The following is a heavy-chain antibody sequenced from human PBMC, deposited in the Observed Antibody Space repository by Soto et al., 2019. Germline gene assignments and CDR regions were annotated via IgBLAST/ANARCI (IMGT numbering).Heavy chain of an antibody. Sequence: EVQLVESGGGLVQPGGSLRLSCAASGFTVSSNYMSWVRQAPGKGLEWVSVIYSGGSTYYADSVKGRFTISRDNSKNTLDLQMNRLRAEDTAVYYCAREGGYSSGLPLTYWGQGTLVTVSS. V-gene: IGHV3-66*01. J-gene: IGHJ4*02. D-gene: IGHD2-15*01. CDR1: GFTVSSNY. CDR3: AREGGYSSGLPLTY. CDR2: IYSGGST.